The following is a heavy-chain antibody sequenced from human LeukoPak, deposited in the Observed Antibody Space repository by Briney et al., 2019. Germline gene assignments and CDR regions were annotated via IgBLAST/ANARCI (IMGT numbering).Heavy chain of an antibody. CDR2: ISYDGSNK. CDR3: ARDSSIAVAGPAYFDY. CDR1: GFTFSNFD. D-gene: IGHD6-19*01. V-gene: IGHV3-30*03. Sequence: PGGSLRLSCIASGFTFSNFDMDWVRQAPGKGLEWVAVISYDGSNKLYADSVKGRFSISRDNSKNTLYLQMNSLRPDDTAVYYCARDSSIAVAGPAYFDYWGQGTLVTVSS. J-gene: IGHJ4*02.